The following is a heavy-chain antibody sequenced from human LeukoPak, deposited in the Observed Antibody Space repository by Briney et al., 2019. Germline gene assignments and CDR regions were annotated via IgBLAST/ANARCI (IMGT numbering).Heavy chain of an antibody. CDR1: GGSISSSSYY. V-gene: IGHV4-39*07. J-gene: IGHJ4*02. CDR2: IYYSGST. Sequence: SETLSLTCTVSGGSISSSSYYWGWIRQPPGKGLEWIGSIYYSGSTYYNPSLKSRVTISVDTSKNQFSLKLSSVTAADTAVYYCARDTRWELPNARTFDYWGQGTLVTVSS. D-gene: IGHD1-26*01. CDR3: ARDTRWELPNARTFDY.